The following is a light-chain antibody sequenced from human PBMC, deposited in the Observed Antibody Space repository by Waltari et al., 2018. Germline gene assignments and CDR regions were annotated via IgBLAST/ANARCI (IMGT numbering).Light chain of an antibody. J-gene: IGLJ3*02. CDR2: KDN. CDR3: QSADNSGTALL. CDR1: ALSNQL. Sequence: SSDLTQPPSASVSPGQTAKIPCSGDALSNQLCYWYQQKPGQAPVLVIYKDNERASGIPERFSGSSSGTTVTLTISGVQAEDEADYYCQSADNSGTALLFGGGTKLTV. V-gene: IGLV3-25*03.